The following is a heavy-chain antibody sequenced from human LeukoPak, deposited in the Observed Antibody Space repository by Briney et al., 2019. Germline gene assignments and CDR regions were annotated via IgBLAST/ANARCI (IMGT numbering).Heavy chain of an antibody. CDR3: AKGVVVVAAYSYYFDY. V-gene: IGHV1-46*01. CDR1: GYTFTSYY. Sequence: GASVKVSCKASGYTFTSYYMHWVRQAPGQGLEWMGIINPSGGSTSYAQKFQGRVTMTRDTSTSTVYMELSSLRSEDTAVYYCAKGVVVVAAYSYYFDYWGQGTLVTVSS. D-gene: IGHD2-15*01. J-gene: IGHJ4*02. CDR2: INPSGGST.